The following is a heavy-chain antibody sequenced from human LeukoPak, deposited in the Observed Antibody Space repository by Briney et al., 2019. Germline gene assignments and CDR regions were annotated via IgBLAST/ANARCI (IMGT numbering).Heavy chain of an antibody. V-gene: IGHV3-7*03. Sequence: GGSLRLSCAASGFTFSSYWMSWVRQAPGKGLEWVANIKQDGSEKYYVDSVKGRFTISRDNAKNSLYLQMNSLRAEDTAVYYCAKDRISGDYVGGVIDYWGQGTLVTVSS. CDR2: IKQDGSEK. CDR3: AKDRISGDYVGGVIDY. J-gene: IGHJ4*02. D-gene: IGHD4-17*01. CDR1: GFTFSSYW.